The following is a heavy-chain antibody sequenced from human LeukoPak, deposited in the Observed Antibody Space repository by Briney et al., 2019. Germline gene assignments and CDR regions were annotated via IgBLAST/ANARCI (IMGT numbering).Heavy chain of an antibody. J-gene: IGHJ6*04. Sequence: ASVKVSCKASGYTFTSYATHWVHQAPGQRLEWMGWINAGNGNTKYSQKFQGRVTITRDTSASTAYMELSSLRSEDTAVYYCARDPYDYYYYGMDVWGKGTTVTVSS. CDR3: ARDPYDYYYYGMDV. CDR2: INAGNGNT. D-gene: IGHD3-16*01. CDR1: GYTFTSYA. V-gene: IGHV1-3*01.